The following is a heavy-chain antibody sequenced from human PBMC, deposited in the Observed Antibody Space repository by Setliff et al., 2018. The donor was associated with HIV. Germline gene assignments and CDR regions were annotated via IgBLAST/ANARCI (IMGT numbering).Heavy chain of an antibody. J-gene: IGHJ3*02. CDR2: IKSKPDGETT. D-gene: IGHD3-16*01. CDR3: STDIPYTGGGTFHI. Sequence: KPGGSLRLSCVASGSTFSTLWMSWVRQAPGKGLEWVGLIKSKPDGETTDYAAPVKGRFTISRDDSKNTLYLQMSNLKTDDTAVYYCSTDIPYTGGGTFHIWGQGTMVTVSS. CDR1: GSTFSTLW. V-gene: IGHV3-15*01.